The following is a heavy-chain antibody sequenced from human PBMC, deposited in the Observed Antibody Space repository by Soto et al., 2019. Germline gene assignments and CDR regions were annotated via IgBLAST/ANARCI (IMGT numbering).Heavy chain of an antibody. CDR1: GGSITSSSYY. D-gene: IGHD1-26*01. V-gene: IGHV4-39*01. Sequence: QLHLRESGPGLVKPSETLSLTCTVSGGSITSSSYYWGWIRQPPGKGLEWIGSIYYSGSTYYNPSLKSRVTISVDTSKNQFSLTLSSVTAADTAVYYCATQEVGGSYVYTFDPWGQGTRVTVSS. J-gene: IGHJ5*02. CDR3: ATQEVGGSYVYTFDP. CDR2: IYYSGST.